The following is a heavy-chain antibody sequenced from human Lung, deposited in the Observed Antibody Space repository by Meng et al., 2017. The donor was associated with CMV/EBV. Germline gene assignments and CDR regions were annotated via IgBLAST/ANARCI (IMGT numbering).Heavy chain of an antibody. CDR3: ARSERTAMDPFYYYGMDD. J-gene: IGHJ6*02. Sequence: XCAASGFTSSSYSMNWVRQAPGKGLEWVSSISSSSSYIYYTDSVKSRFIISRDNAKNSLYLQMNSLRAEDTAVYYSARSERTAMDPFYYYGMDDWGQGXTVTVSS. CDR2: ISSSSSYI. V-gene: IGHV3-21*01. D-gene: IGHD5-18*01. CDR1: GFTSSSYS.